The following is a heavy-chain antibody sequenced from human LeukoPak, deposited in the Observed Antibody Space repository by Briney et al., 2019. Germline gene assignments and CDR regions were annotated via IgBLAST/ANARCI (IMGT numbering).Heavy chain of an antibody. Sequence: PSETLSLTCTVSGDSISSYYWSWIRQPPGKGLEWIGYIYYSGSTNYNPSLKSRVTISVDTSKNQFSLKLSSVTAADTAVYYCAKSRSSSWQRFDPWGQGTLVTVSS. CDR2: IYYSGST. CDR3: AKSRSSSWQRFDP. D-gene: IGHD6-13*01. CDR1: GDSISSYY. V-gene: IGHV4-59*01. J-gene: IGHJ5*02.